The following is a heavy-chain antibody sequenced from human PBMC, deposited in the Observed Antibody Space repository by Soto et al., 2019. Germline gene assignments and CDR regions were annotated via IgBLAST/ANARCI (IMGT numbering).Heavy chain of an antibody. CDR2: IYTSGGT. D-gene: IGHD3-22*01. J-gene: IGHJ5*02. CDR1: GGSISSYY. V-gene: IGHV4-4*07. Sequence: SETLSLTCTVSGGSISSYYWSWIRQPAGKGLEWIGRIYTSGGTNYNPSLKSRVTMSVDTSKNQFSLELSSVTAADTAVYYCARDHRDSSGYYPYNWFDPWGQGTLVTVSS. CDR3: ARDHRDSSGYYPYNWFDP.